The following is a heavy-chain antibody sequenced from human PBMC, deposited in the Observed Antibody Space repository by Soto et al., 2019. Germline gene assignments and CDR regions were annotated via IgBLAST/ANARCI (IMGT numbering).Heavy chain of an antibody. CDR2: IDRDDDT. J-gene: IGHJ4*02. CDR1: GFSLSTSAMS. V-gene: IGHV2-70*01. Sequence: GSGPTLVNPTQTLTLTCTFSGFSLSTSAMSVSWIRQPPGKALEWLALIDRDDDTVYSTSLKTRLSISKDTSKNQVVLTMTNMDPVDTATYYCARSLRGAFSPEPFFAYCGQVTLVPVSS. CDR3: ARSLRGAFSPEPFFAY. D-gene: IGHD3-3*01.